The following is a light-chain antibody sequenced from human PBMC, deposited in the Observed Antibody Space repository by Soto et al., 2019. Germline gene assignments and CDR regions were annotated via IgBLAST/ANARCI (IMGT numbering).Light chain of an antibody. V-gene: IGKV1-33*01. Sequence: DIQMTQSPSSLSASVGDRVTITCQASQDINNYLNWYQQKPGKAPKLLIYDASNLETGVPSRFSGSRSGTDFTFTISSLQPEDFATYYCQQYDDFSLTFGGGTKVDI. CDR1: QDINNY. CDR3: QQYDDFSLT. J-gene: IGKJ4*01. CDR2: DAS.